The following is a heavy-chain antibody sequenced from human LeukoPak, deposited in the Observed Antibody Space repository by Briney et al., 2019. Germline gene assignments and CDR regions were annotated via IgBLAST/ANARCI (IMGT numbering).Heavy chain of an antibody. V-gene: IGHV3-48*01. CDR3: ARVDSSGYGLDN. CDR2: LSSSSSTI. J-gene: IGHJ4*02. Sequence: GGSLRLSCAASGFTFSSYSMNWVRQAPGKGLEWVSFLSSSSSTIYYADSVKGRFTISRDNAKNSLYLQMNSLRAEDTAVYYCARVDSSGYGLDNWGRGTLVTVSS. CDR1: GFTFSSYS. D-gene: IGHD3-22*01.